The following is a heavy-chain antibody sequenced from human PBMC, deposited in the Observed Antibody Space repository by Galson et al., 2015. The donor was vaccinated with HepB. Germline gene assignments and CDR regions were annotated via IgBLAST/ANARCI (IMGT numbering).Heavy chain of an antibody. Sequence: SGAEVKKPGESLRISCKGSGYIFSNYWITWVRQMPGEGLEWMGSIDPSDSYTNYSPSFQGHVTISADRSINTAYLQWSSLKASDTGMYYCARRITRNWVDPWGQGTLVTVSS. CDR2: IDPSDSYT. CDR1: GYIFSNYW. D-gene: IGHD3-10*01. V-gene: IGHV5-10-1*01. CDR3: ARRITRNWVDP. J-gene: IGHJ5*02.